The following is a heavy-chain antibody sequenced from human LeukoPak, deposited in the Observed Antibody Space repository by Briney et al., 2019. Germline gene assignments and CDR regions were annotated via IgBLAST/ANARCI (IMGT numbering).Heavy chain of an antibody. D-gene: IGHD5-12*01. CDR2: ISYDGSNK. J-gene: IGHJ4*02. CDR1: GFTFSSYA. V-gene: IGHV3-30-3*01. CDR3: ARTPLAAYGGYAGGIDY. Sequence: KPGGSLRLSCAASGFTFSSYAMHWVRQAPGKGLEWVAVISYDGSNKYYADSVKGRFTISRDNSKNTLYLQMNSLRAEDTAVYYCARTPLAAYGGYAGGIDYWGQGTLVTVSS.